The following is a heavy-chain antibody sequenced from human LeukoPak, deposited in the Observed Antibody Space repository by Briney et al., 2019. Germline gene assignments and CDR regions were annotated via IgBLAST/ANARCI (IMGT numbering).Heavy chain of an antibody. CDR1: GGSVSSNNYY. CDR2: VFYSGTT. J-gene: IGHJ4*02. Sequence: SETLSLTCTVSGGSVSSNNYYWTWLRQPPGMGLQWIGTVFYSGTTYYNPSLKSRATTSVDTSKNQFSLKLSSVTVADMAVYYCARLAIGVGYWGQGTLVTVSS. CDR3: ARLAIGVGY. D-gene: IGHD3-22*01. V-gene: IGHV4-39*01.